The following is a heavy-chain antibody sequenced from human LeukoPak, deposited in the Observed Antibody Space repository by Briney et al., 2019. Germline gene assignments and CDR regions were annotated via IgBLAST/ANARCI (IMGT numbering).Heavy chain of an antibody. CDR2: LYSGGSI. D-gene: IGHD5-12*01. CDR3: ARGGGYGQDFDY. V-gene: IGHV3-53*01. Sequence: PGGSLRLSCAASGISVSSNYMSWVRQAPGKGLEGVSVLYSGGSIYYADSVKGRFTISRDNSKNTLYLQMNSLRAEDTAVYYCARGGGYGQDFDYWGQGTLVTVSS. CDR1: GISVSSNY. J-gene: IGHJ4*02.